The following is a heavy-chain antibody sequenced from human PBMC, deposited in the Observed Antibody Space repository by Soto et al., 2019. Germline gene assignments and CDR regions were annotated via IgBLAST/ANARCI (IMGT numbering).Heavy chain of an antibody. V-gene: IGHV3-7*05. CDR1: GFSFGSSW. Sequence: EVQLVESGGDLVQPGGSLRLSCAASGFSFGSSWMTWVRQAPGKGLEWVANIKKDGSTINYLDSVRGRFTVSRDNAKNYLYLEMNSLRAEDTALYYCARDVSPGSSSLYLDAFDIWGQGTMVTVSS. CDR2: IKKDGSTI. CDR3: ARDVSPGSSSLYLDAFDI. D-gene: IGHD6-13*01. J-gene: IGHJ3*02.